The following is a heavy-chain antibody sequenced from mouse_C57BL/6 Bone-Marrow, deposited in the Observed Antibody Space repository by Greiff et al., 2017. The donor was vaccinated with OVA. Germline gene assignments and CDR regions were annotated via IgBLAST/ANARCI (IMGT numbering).Heavy chain of an antibody. Sequence: EVQLQQSGAELVRPGASVKLSCTASGFNIKDDYMHWVKQRPEQGLEWIGWIDPENGDTEYASKFQGKATITADTSSNTAYLQLSSLTSEGTAVYYCTPYYYGSSSWYFDVWGTGTTVTVSS. J-gene: IGHJ1*03. CDR2: IDPENGDT. CDR1: GFNIKDDY. V-gene: IGHV14-4*01. CDR3: TPYYYGSSSWYFDV. D-gene: IGHD1-1*01.